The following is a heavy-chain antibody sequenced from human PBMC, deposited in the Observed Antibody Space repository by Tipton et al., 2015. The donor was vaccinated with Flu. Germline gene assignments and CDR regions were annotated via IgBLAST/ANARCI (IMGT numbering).Heavy chain of an antibody. J-gene: IGHJ4*02. CDR1: GFTFDDYA. Sequence: SLRLSCAASGFTFDDYAMHWVRQTPGRGLEWVSSISWNSVTIAYADSVKGRFTISRDNAKNSLYLQMNSLRAEDTAVYYCAKVIPELVAGLDSWGQGTLVTVSS. CDR3: AKVIPELVAGLDS. V-gene: IGHV3-9*01. CDR2: ISWNSVTI. D-gene: IGHD6-19*01.